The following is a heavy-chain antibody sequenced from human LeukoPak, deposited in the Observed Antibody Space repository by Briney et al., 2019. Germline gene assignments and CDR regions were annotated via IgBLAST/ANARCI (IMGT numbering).Heavy chain of an antibody. J-gene: IGHJ6*03. CDR3: ARVITIPLYYYMDV. V-gene: IGHV1-69*13. CDR2: IIPIFGTA. Sequence: ASVKVSCKASGGTFSSYAISWVRQAPGQGLEWMGGIIPIFGTANYAQKFQGRVTITADESTSTAYMELSSLRSEDTAVYYCARVITIPLYYYMDVWGKGTTVTISS. CDR1: GGTFSSYA. D-gene: IGHD3-3*01.